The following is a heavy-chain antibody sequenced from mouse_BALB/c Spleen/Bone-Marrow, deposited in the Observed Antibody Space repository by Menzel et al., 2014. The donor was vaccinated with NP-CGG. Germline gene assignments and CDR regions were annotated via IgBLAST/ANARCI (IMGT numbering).Heavy chain of an antibody. V-gene: IGHV5-12-1*01. D-gene: IGHD1-1*01. Sequence: EVMLVESGGGLVKPGGSLKLSCAASGFAFSSYDMSWVRQTPGKRLEWVAYISSGGGSTYYPDTVKGRFTISRDNAKNTLYLQMSSLKSEDTAMYYCARPLYYYGSSPFYAMDYWGQGTSVTVSS. CDR1: GFAFSSYD. CDR2: ISSGGGST. J-gene: IGHJ4*01. CDR3: ARPLYYYGSSPFYAMDY.